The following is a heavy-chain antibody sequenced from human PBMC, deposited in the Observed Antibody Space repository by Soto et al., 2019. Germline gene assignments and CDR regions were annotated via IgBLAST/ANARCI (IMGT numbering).Heavy chain of an antibody. CDR1: GGSISSYY. D-gene: IGHD3-3*01. CDR2: IYYSGST. Sequence: PSETLSLTCTVSGGSISSYYWSWIRQPPGKGLEWIGSIYYSGSTNYNPSLKSRVTISVDTSKNQFSLKLSSVTAADTAVYYCARLTGYYDFWSGYYYFDYWGQGTLVTVSS. J-gene: IGHJ4*02. V-gene: IGHV4-59*01. CDR3: ARLTGYYDFWSGYYYFDY.